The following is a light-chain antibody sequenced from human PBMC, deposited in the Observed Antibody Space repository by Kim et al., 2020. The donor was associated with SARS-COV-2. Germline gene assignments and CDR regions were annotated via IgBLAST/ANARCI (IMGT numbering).Light chain of an antibody. CDR1: QSITGY. CDR2: GAS. J-gene: IGKJ2*01. CDR3: QQHTNWPYT. Sequence: EIVLTQSPVTLSLSPGERATLSCRASQSITGYLAWYQQKAGQAPRLLIYGASNRATGISARFSGSGSGTDFTLTISSLEPEDFAVYYCQQHTNWPYTFGQGTKLEIK. V-gene: IGKV3-11*01.